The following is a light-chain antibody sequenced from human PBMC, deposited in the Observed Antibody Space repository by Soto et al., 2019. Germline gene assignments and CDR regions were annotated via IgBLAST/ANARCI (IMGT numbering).Light chain of an antibody. J-gene: IGLJ2*01. Sequence: QSVLTQPASVSGSPGQSITISCTGSSSDVGGYNYVSWHQQHPAKAPKLVIYDVSNRPSGVSDRFSGSKSGNTASLTISGLQAEDEADYYCSSYTTNSTLLFGGGTKLTVL. CDR1: SSDVGGYNY. CDR3: SSYTTNSTLL. V-gene: IGLV2-14*01. CDR2: DVS.